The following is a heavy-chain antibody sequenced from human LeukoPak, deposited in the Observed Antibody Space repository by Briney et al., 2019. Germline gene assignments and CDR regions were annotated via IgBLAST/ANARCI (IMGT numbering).Heavy chain of an antibody. Sequence: PGGSLRLSCAASGFTFSSYSMNWVRQAPGKGLEWVSSISSSSSYIYYADSVKGRFTISRGNAKNSLYLQMNSLRAEDTAVYYCARGSSGGYSHGGFDYWGQGTLVTVSS. CDR1: GFTFSSYS. J-gene: IGHJ4*02. CDR3: ARGSSGGYSHGGFDY. V-gene: IGHV3-21*01. CDR2: ISSSSSYI. D-gene: IGHD5-18*01.